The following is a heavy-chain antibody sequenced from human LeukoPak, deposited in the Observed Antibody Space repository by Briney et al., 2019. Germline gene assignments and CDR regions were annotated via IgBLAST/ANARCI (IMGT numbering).Heavy chain of an antibody. CDR1: GFTFSGSD. V-gene: IGHV3-73*01. D-gene: IGHD2-15*01. J-gene: IGHJ4*02. Sequence: PGGSLRLFCAAAGFTFSGSDMHWVRQASGKGLEWVGFIRSERHSYTTVYAASVQGRFTISRDDSKNTAYLQMNSLKAEDTAVYYCTRQDCSGGSCSYVDYWGQGTLVTVTS. CDR2: IRSERHSYTT. CDR3: TRQDCSGGSCSYVDY.